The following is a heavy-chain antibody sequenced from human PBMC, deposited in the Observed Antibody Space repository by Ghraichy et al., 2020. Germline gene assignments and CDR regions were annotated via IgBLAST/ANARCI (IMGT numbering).Heavy chain of an antibody. CDR1: GGSISSYY. CDR2: IYTSGST. CDR3: ARGRLGYCSGGSCYSGDYYYYGMDV. D-gene: IGHD2-15*01. V-gene: IGHV4-4*07. J-gene: IGHJ6*02. Sequence: SETLSLTCTVSGGSISSYYWSWIRQPAGKGLEWIGRIYTSGSTNYNPSLKSRVTMSVDTSKNQFSLKLSSVTAADTAVYYCARGRLGYCSGGSCYSGDYYYYGMDVWGQGTTVTVSS.